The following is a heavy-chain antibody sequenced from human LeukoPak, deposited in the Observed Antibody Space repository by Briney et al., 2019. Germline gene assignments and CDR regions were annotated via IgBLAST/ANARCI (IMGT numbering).Heavy chain of an antibody. Sequence: SQTLSLTCTVSGGSISSGDYYWSWIRQPPGKGLEWIGYIYYSGSTHYNPSLKSRVTISVDTSKNQFSLKLSSVTAADTAVYYCARGVTMIVVVIHDWYFDLWGRGTLVTVSS. CDR1: GGSISSGDYY. CDR2: IYYSGST. J-gene: IGHJ2*01. D-gene: IGHD3-22*01. CDR3: ARGVTMIVVVIHDWYFDL. V-gene: IGHV4-30-4*01.